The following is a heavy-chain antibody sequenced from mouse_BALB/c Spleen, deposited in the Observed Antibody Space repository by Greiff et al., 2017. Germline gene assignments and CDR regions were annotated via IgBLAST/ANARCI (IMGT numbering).Heavy chain of an antibody. Sequence: EVQVVESGGDLVKPGGSLKLSCAASGFTFSSYGMSWVRQTPDKRLEWVATISSGGSYTYYPDSVKGRFTISRDNAKNTLYLQMSSLKSEDTAMYYCARQDSYDYEAFAYWGQGTLVTVSA. CDR3: ARQDSYDYEAFAY. V-gene: IGHV5-6*01. CDR2: ISSGGSYT. CDR1: GFTFSSYG. J-gene: IGHJ3*01. D-gene: IGHD2-4*01.